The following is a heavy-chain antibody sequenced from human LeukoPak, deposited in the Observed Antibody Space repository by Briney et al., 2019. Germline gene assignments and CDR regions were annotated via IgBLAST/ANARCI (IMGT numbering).Heavy chain of an antibody. CDR1: GFTFSSYR. CDR3: ARDEYSYGYYYYYMDV. J-gene: IGHJ6*03. D-gene: IGHD5-18*01. V-gene: IGHV3-21*01. Sequence: GGTLRLSCAASGFTFSSYRLNWVRQAPAKGLQGVSSISSTSSYIYYADSVKGRFTISRDNAKNSLFLQMNSLRAEDTAVYYCARDEYSYGYYYYYMDVWGKGTTVTVSS. CDR2: ISSTSSYI.